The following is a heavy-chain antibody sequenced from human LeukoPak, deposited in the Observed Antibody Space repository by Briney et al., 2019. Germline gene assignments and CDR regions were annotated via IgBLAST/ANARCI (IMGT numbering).Heavy chain of an antibody. Sequence: GESLKISCKGSGYSFTSYWIGWVRQMPGKGLEWMGIIYPGDSDTRYSPSFQGQVTISADKSISTAYLQWSSLKASDTAMYYCARRYCSSTSCYSGRGTWFVPWGQGTLVTVSS. CDR2: IYPGDSDT. J-gene: IGHJ5*02. V-gene: IGHV5-51*01. CDR1: GYSFTSYW. CDR3: ARRYCSSTSCYSGRGTWFVP. D-gene: IGHD2-2*02.